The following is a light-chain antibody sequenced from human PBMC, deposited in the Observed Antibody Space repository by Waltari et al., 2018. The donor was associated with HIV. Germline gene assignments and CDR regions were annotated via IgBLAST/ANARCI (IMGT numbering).Light chain of an antibody. CDR1: QSVGTN. J-gene: IGKJ1*01. V-gene: IGKV3-15*01. Sequence: EIVMTQSPATLSVSPGERATLSSRASQSVGTNLAWYPQKPGQAPRLLIYGASTRATGIPARFSGSGSGTEFTLTISSLQSEDFAVYYCQQYNKWPPWTFGQGTKVESK. CDR3: QQYNKWPPWT. CDR2: GAS.